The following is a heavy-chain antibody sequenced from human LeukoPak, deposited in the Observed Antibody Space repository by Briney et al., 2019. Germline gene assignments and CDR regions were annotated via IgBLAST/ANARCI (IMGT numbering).Heavy chain of an antibody. D-gene: IGHD1-26*01. CDR2: MNPNSGNI. J-gene: IGHJ4*02. V-gene: IGHV1-8*03. CDR1: GYTFTSYD. CDR3: ARGAGGSSHFDY. Sequence: ASVKVSCKASGYTFTSYDINWVRQATGQGLEWMGWMNPNSGNIGYAQKFQGRVTITRNTSISTAYMELSSLRSEDTAVYYCARGAGGSSHFDYWGQGTLVTVSS.